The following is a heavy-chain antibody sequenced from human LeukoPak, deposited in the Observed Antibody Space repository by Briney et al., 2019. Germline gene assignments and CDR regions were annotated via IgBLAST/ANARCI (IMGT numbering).Heavy chain of an antibody. Sequence: GGSLRLSCAASGFTVSSNYMSWVRQAPGKGLEWVSVIYSGGSTYYADSVKGRFTIPRHNSKNTLYLQMNSLRAEDTAVYYCARGGIAVAGPVDYWGQGTLVTVSS. CDR3: ARGGIAVAGPVDY. J-gene: IGHJ4*02. D-gene: IGHD6-19*01. V-gene: IGHV3-53*04. CDR1: GFTVSSNY. CDR2: IYSGGST.